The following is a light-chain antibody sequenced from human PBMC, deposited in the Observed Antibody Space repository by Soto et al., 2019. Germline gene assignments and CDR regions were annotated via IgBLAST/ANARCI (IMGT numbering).Light chain of an antibody. CDR2: EVS. J-gene: IGLJ1*01. CDR1: TSDVGGYNY. Sequence: VLTQPASVSGSPGQSIAISCTGTTSDVGGYNYVSWYQQHPGKVPKLLIHEVSNRPSGVSNRFSGSKSGNTASLTISGLQADDEADYYCLSKTSTISYVFGTGPKVTVL. CDR3: LSKTSTISYV. V-gene: IGLV2-14*01.